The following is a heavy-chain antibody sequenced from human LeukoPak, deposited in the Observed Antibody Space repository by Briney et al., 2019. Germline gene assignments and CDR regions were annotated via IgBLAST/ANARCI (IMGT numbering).Heavy chain of an antibody. CDR1: GGSISSYY. J-gene: IGHJ3*02. CDR3: ARDPSIVGASAAVNAFDI. D-gene: IGHD1-26*01. CDR2: IYYSGST. V-gene: IGHV4-59*01. Sequence: SETPSLTCTVSGGSISSYYWSWIRQPPGKGLEWIGYIYYSGSTNYNPSLKSRVTISVDMSKNQFSLKLSSVTAANTAMYYCARDPSIVGASAAVNAFDIWGQGTMVTVSS.